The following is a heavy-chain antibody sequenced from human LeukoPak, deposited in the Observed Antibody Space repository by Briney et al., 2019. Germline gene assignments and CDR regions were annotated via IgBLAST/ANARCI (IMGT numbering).Heavy chain of an antibody. CDR3: ARDPGWKYYASVH. Sequence: GGSLRLSCAASGFTFSSYSMIWVRQAPGKGLEWVSYISGSSSNIHYEDSVKGRFTISRDNAKNSLYLQMNSLRDEDTAVYYCARDPGWKYYASVHWGQGTLVTVSS. CDR2: ISGSSSNI. J-gene: IGHJ4*02. V-gene: IGHV3-48*02. D-gene: IGHD3-10*01. CDR1: GFTFSSYS.